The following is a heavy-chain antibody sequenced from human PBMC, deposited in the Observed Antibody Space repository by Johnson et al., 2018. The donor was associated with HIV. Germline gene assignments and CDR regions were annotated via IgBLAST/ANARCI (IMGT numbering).Heavy chain of an antibody. D-gene: IGHD6-19*01. CDR2: IYSGGST. V-gene: IGHV3-53*01. CDR1: GFTVSSNY. CDR3: ARDRPSGWPDAFDI. J-gene: IGHJ3*02. Sequence: MQLVESGGGLIQPGGSLRLSCAASGFTVSSNYMSWVRQAPGKGLEWVSVIYSGGSTYYADSVKGRFTISRDNSKNTLYLQMNSLRAEDTAVYYCARDRPSGWPDAFDIWGQGTMVTVSS.